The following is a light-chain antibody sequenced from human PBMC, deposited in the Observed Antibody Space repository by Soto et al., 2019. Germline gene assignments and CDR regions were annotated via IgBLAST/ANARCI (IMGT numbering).Light chain of an antibody. V-gene: IGKV3-15*01. CDR2: DAS. Sequence: EIVMTQSPATLSVSPGERATLSCRASQSVGSNIAWYQQKPGQSPRLLIYDASTRATAIPARFSGSGSETEFTLTISSLQSEHFADYYWQQYNNWPRTFGQGTKVDIK. CDR3: QQYNNWPRT. CDR1: QSVGSN. J-gene: IGKJ1*01.